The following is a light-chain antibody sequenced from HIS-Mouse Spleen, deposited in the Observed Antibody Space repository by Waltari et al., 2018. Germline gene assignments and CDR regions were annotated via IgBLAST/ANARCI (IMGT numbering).Light chain of an antibody. CDR2: SNN. Sequence: QSVLTQPPSASGTPGQRVTISCSGRSSNIGSNTVNWYQQLPGTAPKLLISSNNQRPSGVPDRFSGSKSGTSASLAISGLQSEDEADYYCAAWDDSLNGYVFGTGTKVTVL. V-gene: IGLV1-44*01. J-gene: IGLJ1*01. CDR3: AAWDDSLNGYV. CDR1: SSNIGSNT.